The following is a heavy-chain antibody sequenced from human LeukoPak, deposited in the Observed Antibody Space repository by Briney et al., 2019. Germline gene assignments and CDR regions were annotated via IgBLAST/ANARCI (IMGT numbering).Heavy chain of an antibody. D-gene: IGHD3-10*01. Sequence: PGGSLRLSCAAFGFTVSTNYMSWVRQAPGKGLEWVSVIYSDGRTYYADSVKGRFTISRDNSKNTLYLQMNSLRAEDTAVYYCARDSGRFDVFDIWGQGTMVTVSS. CDR2: IYSDGRT. J-gene: IGHJ3*02. CDR1: GFTVSTNY. V-gene: IGHV3-53*01. CDR3: ARDSGRFDVFDI.